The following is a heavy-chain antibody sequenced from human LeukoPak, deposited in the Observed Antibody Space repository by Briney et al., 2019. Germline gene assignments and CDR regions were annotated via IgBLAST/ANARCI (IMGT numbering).Heavy chain of an antibody. J-gene: IGHJ6*02. V-gene: IGHV1-69*04. Sequence: ASVKVSCKASGYTFTSYGISWVRQAPGQGLEWMGRIIPILGIVNYAQKFQGRVTITADKSTSTAYMELSSLRSEDTAVYYCARDFEYSSSSFRVPSGMDVWGQGTTVTVSS. CDR3: ARDFEYSSSSFRVPSGMDV. CDR2: IIPILGIV. D-gene: IGHD6-6*01. CDR1: GYTFTSYG.